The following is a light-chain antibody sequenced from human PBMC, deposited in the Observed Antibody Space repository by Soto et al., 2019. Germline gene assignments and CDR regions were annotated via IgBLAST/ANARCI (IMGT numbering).Light chain of an antibody. CDR3: QQYHNYAT. Sequence: DIPMTQSPSTLSASVGDRVTITCRASERISSWLAWYQQKPGKAPKLLLYDASTLESGVPSRFTGSGSGTEFTLTISSLKPDDFAAYYCQQYHNYATFGQGTKVENK. V-gene: IGKV1-5*01. CDR1: ERISSW. J-gene: IGKJ1*01. CDR2: DAS.